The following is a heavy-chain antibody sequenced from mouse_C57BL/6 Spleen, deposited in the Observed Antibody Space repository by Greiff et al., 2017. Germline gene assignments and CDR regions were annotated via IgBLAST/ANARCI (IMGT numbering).Heavy chain of an antibody. V-gene: IGHV1-69*01. CDR2: IDPSDSYT. D-gene: IGHD1-1*01. J-gene: IGHJ4*01. CDR1: GYTFTSYW. CDR3: ARNYGSSGNYYAMDY. Sequence: VQLQQPGAELVKPGASVKLSCKASGYTFTSYWMHWVKQRPGQGLEWIGEIDPSDSYTNYNQKFKGKSTLTVDNSSSTAYMQLSSLTSEDSAVYYCARNYGSSGNYYAMDYWGQGTSVTVSS.